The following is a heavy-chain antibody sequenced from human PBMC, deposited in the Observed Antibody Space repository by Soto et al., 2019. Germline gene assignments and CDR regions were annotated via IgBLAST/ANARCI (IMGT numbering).Heavy chain of an antibody. CDR2: IYYSGST. CDR1: GGPSSSYY. V-gene: IGHV4-59*01. CDR3: ARRASYGDYEYYFDY. Sequence: LVTLPLTCTVGGGPSSSYYGRGIRRPPGKGLEWIGYIYYSGSTNYTPALKSRVTISVDTSKNQFSLKLSSVTAADTAVYYCARRASYGDYEYYFDYWGQGTLVTVSS. J-gene: IGHJ4*02. D-gene: IGHD4-17*01.